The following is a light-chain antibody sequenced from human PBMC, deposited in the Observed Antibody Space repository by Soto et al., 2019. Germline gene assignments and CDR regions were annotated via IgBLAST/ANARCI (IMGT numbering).Light chain of an antibody. CDR3: PSYDSSLSGWV. V-gene: IGLV1-40*01. CDR1: SSNIGAGYD. CDR2: GNS. J-gene: IGLJ3*02. Sequence: QSVLTQPPSVSGAPGQRVTISCTGSSSNIGAGYDVHWYQQLPGTAPKLLISGNSNRPSGVPDRFSGSKSGTSASLAITGLQADDEADYYCPSYDSSLSGWVFGGGTKLTVL.